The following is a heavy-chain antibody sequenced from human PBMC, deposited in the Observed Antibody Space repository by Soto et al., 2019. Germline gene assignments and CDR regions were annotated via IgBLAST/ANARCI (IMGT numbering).Heavy chain of an antibody. D-gene: IGHD1-1*01. J-gene: IGHJ4*02. Sequence: QVQLQQWGAGLVKPSETLSLSCAVYGQSFSGHSWAWIRQPPGKGLEWIGEINESGSTYYNPSLKRPGTISTDTSKNQFSLKLSSVSAADTAAYFCARGSGIVALPGELEDVKYDYWGQGTLVNVSS. V-gene: IGHV4-34*01. CDR3: ARGSGIVALPGELEDVKYDY. CDR2: INESGST. CDR1: GQSFSGHS.